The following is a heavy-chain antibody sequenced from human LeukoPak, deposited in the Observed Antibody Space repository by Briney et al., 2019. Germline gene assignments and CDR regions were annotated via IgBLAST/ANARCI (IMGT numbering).Heavy chain of an antibody. V-gene: IGHV3-33*01. CDR1: GFTFSSYG. Sequence: GGSLRLSCAASGFTFSSYGMHWVRQAPGKGLEWVAVIWYDGSNKYYADSVKGRFTISRDNSKNTLYLQMNSLRAEDTAVYYCARDSGSYSVDYWGQGTLVTVSS. D-gene: IGHD3-10*01. J-gene: IGHJ4*02. CDR2: IWYDGSNK. CDR3: ARDSGSYSVDY.